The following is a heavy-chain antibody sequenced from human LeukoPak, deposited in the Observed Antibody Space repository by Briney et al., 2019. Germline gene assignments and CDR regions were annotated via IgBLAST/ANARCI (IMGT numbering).Heavy chain of an antibody. D-gene: IGHD2-2*01. CDR1: VGFISRYY. V-gene: IGHV4-4*07. CDR2: IYNSWCT. CDR3: ARLCSSASCDGGLDWFDP. J-gene: IGHJ5*02. Sequence: SETLSLPCTVSVGFISRYYWRWIRQPAGMGLEWIVRIYNSWCTNYNPSLKSRVTMSVDTSKNQFSLRLSSVTAADTAVYYCARLCSSASCDGGLDWFDPWGQGTLVTVSS.